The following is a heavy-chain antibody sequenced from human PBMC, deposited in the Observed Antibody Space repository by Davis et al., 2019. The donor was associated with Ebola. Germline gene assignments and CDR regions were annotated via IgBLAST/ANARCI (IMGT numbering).Heavy chain of an antibody. J-gene: IGHJ4*02. CDR2: IKQDGSEK. V-gene: IGHV3-7*01. D-gene: IGHD4-23*01. CDR1: EFSFSSYW. CDR3: ARGPSTGNSFSH. Sequence: GESLKISCAASEFSFSSYWMSWVRQAPGKGLEWVTNIKQDGSEKYYVDAVKGRFTISRDNAKNSLFLQMNSLRAEDTAVYYCARGPSTGNSFSHWGQGTLVTVSS.